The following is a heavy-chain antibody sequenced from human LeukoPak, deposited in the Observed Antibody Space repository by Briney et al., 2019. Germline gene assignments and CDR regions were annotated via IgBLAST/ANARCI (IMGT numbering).Heavy chain of an antibody. CDR2: IYHTGST. CDR3: ARDVRTINVLTDYYRPYYFDY. D-gene: IGHD3-9*01. J-gene: IGHJ4*02. CDR1: GGSVSSGSYY. V-gene: IGHV4-61*01. Sequence: PSETLSLTCTVSGGSVSSGSYYWSWIRQPPGKGLEWIGHIYHTGSTNYNPSLKSRVTISLDTSKNQFSLKLTSVSAADTAVYYCARDVRTINVLTDYYRPYYFDYWGQGTLVTVSS.